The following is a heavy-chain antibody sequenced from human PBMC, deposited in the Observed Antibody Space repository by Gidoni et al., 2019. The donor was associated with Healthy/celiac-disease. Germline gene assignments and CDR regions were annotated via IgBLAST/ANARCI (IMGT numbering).Heavy chain of an antibody. CDR2: IYYSGST. CDR1: GGSISSGGYY. V-gene: IGHV4-31*03. D-gene: IGHD3-3*01. Sequence: QVQLQESGPGLVKPSQTLSLTCTVSGGSISSGGYYWSWIRQHPGKGLEWIGYIYYSGSTYYNPSLKSRVTISVDTSKNQFSLKLSSVTAADTAVYYCARAPKPQLTIFGVVTTEGNWFDPWGQGTLVTVSS. CDR3: ARAPKPQLTIFGVVTTEGNWFDP. J-gene: IGHJ5*02.